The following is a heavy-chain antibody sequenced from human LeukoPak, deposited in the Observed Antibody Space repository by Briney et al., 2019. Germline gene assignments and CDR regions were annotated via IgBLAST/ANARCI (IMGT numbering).Heavy chain of an antibody. CDR2: INPDSGGT. CDR1: GYTFTGYY. D-gene: IGHD3-9*01. CDR3: AIIMPGYYNGY. J-gene: IGHJ4*02. V-gene: IGHV1-2*02. Sequence: ASVKVSCKASGYTFTGYYIHWVRQAPGQGLEWMGWINPDSGGTYYAQKFQGRVTMTRDTSISTAYMELSRLRSDDTAVYYCAIIMPGYYNGYWGQGTLVTVSS.